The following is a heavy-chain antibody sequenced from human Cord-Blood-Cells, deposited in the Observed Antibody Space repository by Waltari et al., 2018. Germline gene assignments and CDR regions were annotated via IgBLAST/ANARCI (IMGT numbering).Heavy chain of an antibody. J-gene: IGHJ4*02. Sequence: QVDLVQSGAEVQQPGASVQVSCKVSGYTLTHFSLTWVRQAPGKGREWMGGVDPEDGETIYAQKCQGRVTMTEDTSTDTAYMELSSLRSEDTAVYYCATDGGAPFDYWGQGTLVTVSS. D-gene: IGHD3-3*01. CDR2: VDPEDGET. V-gene: IGHV1-24*01. CDR3: ATDGGAPFDY. CDR1: GYTLTHFS.